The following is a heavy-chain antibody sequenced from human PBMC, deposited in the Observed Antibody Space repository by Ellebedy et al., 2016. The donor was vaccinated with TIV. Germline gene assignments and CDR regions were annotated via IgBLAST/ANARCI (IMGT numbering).Heavy chain of an antibody. Sequence: MPSETLSLTCAVYGGSFSGYYWSWIRQPPGKGLEWIGEINHSGSTNYNPSLKSRVTISVDTSKNQFSLKLSSVTAADTAVYYCARARVASVFIFDYWGQGTLVTVSS. CDR3: ARARVASVFIFDY. V-gene: IGHV4-34*01. D-gene: IGHD2-15*01. CDR2: INHSGST. CDR1: GGSFSGYY. J-gene: IGHJ4*02.